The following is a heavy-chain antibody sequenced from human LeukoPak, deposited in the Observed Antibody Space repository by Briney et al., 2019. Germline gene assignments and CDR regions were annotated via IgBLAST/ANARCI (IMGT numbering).Heavy chain of an antibody. CDR3: ARDLALLAAAGRATIVY. CDR2: ISAYNGNT. J-gene: IGHJ4*02. D-gene: IGHD6-13*01. Sequence: GASVKVSCKASGYTFTSYGISWVRQATGQGLEWMGWISAYNGNTNYAQKLQGRVTMTTDTSTSTAYMELRSLRSDDTAVYYCARDLALLAAAGRATIVYWGQGTLVTVSS. V-gene: IGHV1-18*01. CDR1: GYTFTSYG.